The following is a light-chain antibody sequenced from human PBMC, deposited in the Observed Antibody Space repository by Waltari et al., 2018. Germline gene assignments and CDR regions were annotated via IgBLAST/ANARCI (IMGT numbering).Light chain of an antibody. Sequence: EIVFTQSPATLSLSPGERATLSCRASQRVSSYLAWYQQKPGQAPRLLIYDASNRATGIPARFSGSGAATDFSITISSLEPVDVAVYYCQQRSNWPLLTFGGGTKVEIK. CDR1: QRVSSY. CDR2: DAS. J-gene: IGKJ4*01. CDR3: QQRSNWPLLT. V-gene: IGKV3-11*01.